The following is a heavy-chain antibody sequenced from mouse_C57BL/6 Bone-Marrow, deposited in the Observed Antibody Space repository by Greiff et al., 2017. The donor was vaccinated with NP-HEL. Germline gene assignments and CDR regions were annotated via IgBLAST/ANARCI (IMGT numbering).Heavy chain of an antibody. CDR3: TTGDDGYRNYYCY. D-gene: IGHD2-3*01. Sequence: VQLQQSGAELVRPGASVKLSCTASGFNIKDDYMHWVKQRPEQGLEWIGWIDPENGDTEYASKFQGKATIPADTSSNTAYLQLSSLTSDDTAVYYCTTGDDGYRNYYCYWGQGTTLTVSS. CDR2: IDPENGDT. J-gene: IGHJ2*01. V-gene: IGHV14-4*01. CDR1: GFNIKDDY.